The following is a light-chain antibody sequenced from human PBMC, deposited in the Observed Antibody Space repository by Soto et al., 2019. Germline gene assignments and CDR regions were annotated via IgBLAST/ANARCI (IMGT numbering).Light chain of an antibody. CDR1: QSVGRA. Sequence: IVLRQSPATLSVSPGESATLSCRPTQSVGRALAWYQQIPGQAPRLLIYDSSTRAAGVPARFSASGSGTQFNFTISSLQSEDFAIYYCQQYDSWPPRYTFGPGTKLQIK. CDR2: DSS. J-gene: IGKJ2*01. CDR3: QQYDSWPPRYT. V-gene: IGKV3-15*01.